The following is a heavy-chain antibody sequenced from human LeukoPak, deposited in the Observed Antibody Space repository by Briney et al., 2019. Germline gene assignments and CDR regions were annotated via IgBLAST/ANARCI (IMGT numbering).Heavy chain of an antibody. D-gene: IGHD6-6*01. CDR3: AREIGIAARPYWYFDL. CDR2: INHSGST. V-gene: IGHV4-34*01. CDR1: GFTFSSYS. J-gene: IGHJ2*01. Sequence: GSLRLSCAASGFTFSSYSMNWIRQPPGKGLEWIGEINHSGSTNYNPSLKSRVTISVDTSKNQFSLKLSSVTAADTAVYYCAREIGIAARPYWYFDLWGRGTLVTVSS.